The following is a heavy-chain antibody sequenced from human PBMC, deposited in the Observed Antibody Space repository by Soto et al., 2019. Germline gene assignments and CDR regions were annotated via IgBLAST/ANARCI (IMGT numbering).Heavy chain of an antibody. CDR3: AKNYNSSDLGGY. CDR1: GFTFSSYW. CDR2: INSDGSST. V-gene: IGHV3-74*01. J-gene: IGHJ4*02. Sequence: PGGSLRLSCAASGFTFSSYWMHWVRQAPGKWLVWVSRINSDGSSTSYADSVKGRFTISRDNAKNTLYLQMNSLRAEDTAVYYWAKNYNSSDLGGYWGQGXLVTVYS. D-gene: IGHD3-22*01.